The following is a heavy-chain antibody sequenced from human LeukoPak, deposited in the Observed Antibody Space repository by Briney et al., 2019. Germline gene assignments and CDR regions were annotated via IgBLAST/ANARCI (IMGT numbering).Heavy chain of an antibody. CDR1: GGSITPYS. CDR3: ARAFYPGYYSYMAV. D-gene: IGHD3-3*02. J-gene: IGHJ6*03. V-gene: IGHV4-59*07. Sequence: SDSLSLTCTVSGGSITPYSWSWIRQPPGKGLEWIGYIYYSGSTNYNPSLKSRVSISLDTSKNQFSLKLSSVTAADTAVYYCARAFYPGYYSYMAVWGKGTTVTVSS. CDR2: IYYSGST.